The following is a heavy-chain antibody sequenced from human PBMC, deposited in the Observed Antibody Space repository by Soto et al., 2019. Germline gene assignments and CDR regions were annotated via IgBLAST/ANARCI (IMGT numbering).Heavy chain of an antibody. CDR3: ARQYYDSGRGAFDI. CDR2: ISTSGSMK. D-gene: IGHD1-26*01. CDR1: GFILNDYY. J-gene: IGHJ3*02. V-gene: IGHV3-11*01. Sequence: QVQLVESGGGLVKPGGTLRLSCAASGFILNDYYMSWIRQAPGKGLEWVSSISTSGSMKYYADSVKGRFTISRDNAKNSMYLQVNSPRAEDTAVYYCARQYYDSGRGAFDIWGQGTMVTVSS.